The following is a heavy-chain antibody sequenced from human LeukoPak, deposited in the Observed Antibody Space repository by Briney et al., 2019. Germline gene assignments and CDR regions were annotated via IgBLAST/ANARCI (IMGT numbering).Heavy chain of an antibody. J-gene: IGHJ6*03. V-gene: IGHV4-4*02. D-gene: IGHD2-2*01. CDR3: ARGSSYAYYYYYYMDV. Sequence: SETLSLTCAVSGGSISSSNWWSWVRQPPGKGLEWIGEIYHSGSTNYNPSLKSRVTISVDKSKNQFSLKLSSVTAADTAVYYCARGSSYAYYYYYYMDVWGKGTTVTVSS. CDR2: IYHSGST. CDR1: GGSISSSNW.